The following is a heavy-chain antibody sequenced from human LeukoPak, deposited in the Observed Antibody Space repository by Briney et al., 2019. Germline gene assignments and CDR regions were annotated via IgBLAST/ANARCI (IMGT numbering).Heavy chain of an antibody. CDR2: IRYDGSNK. V-gene: IGHV3-30*02. CDR3: AKPGPNAFDI. CDR1: GFTFSSYG. Sequence: PGGSLRLSCAASGFTFSSYGMHWVRQAPGKGLEWVAFIRYDGSNKYYADSVKGRFTTSRDNSKNTLYLQMNSLRAEDTAVYYCAKPGPNAFDIWGQGTMVTVSS. J-gene: IGHJ3*02.